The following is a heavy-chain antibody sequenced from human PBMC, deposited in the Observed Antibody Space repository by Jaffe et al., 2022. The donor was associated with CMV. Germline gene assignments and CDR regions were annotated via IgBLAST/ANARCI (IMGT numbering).Heavy chain of an antibody. CDR1: GFTFSSYE. Sequence: EMQLVESGGGLVQPGGSLRLSCAASGFTFSSYEMNWVRQAPGKGLEWISYISSRGDNIYYADSVKGRFTISRDNAKNSLYLQMNSLRAEDTAVYYCARDGVTDPLYYYHYYMDVWGKGTTVTVSS. CDR3: ARDGVTDPLYYYHYYMDV. D-gene: IGHD4-4*01. V-gene: IGHV3-48*03. J-gene: IGHJ6*03. CDR2: ISSRGDNI.